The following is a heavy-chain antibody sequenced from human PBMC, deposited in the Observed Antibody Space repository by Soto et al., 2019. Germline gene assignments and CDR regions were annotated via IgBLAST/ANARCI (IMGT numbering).Heavy chain of an antibody. J-gene: IGHJ1*01. CDR2: IFYSGST. D-gene: IGHD1-26*01. CDR1: GGSISSGDYY. Sequence: PAETLCLTCTASGGSISSGDYYWSWMRQHPGKGLEWIGYIFYSGSTYYNPSLKRRVTISVDTSSNQFSLKLTSVTAADTAVYYCAGSRGTGTYHHDIQPSGQGTRVTVAS. V-gene: IGHV4-31*03. CDR3: AGSRGTGTYHHDIQP.